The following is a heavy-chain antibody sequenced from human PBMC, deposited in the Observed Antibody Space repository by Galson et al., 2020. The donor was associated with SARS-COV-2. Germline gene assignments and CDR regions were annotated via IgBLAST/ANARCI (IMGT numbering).Heavy chain of an antibody. CDR2: ISPIGRST. CDR1: GFTFSSSA. J-gene: IGHJ4*02. D-gene: IGHD6-19*01. V-gene: IGHV3-23*01. CDR3: AKDSLWLEHFDQ. Sequence: GESLKISCVASGFTFSSSAMSWVRQAPGKGLEWVSGISPIGRSTNYQESVRGRFTISRDNSKNTLYLQMNSLRAEDTAVYYCAKDSLWLEHFDQWGQGTLVTVSS.